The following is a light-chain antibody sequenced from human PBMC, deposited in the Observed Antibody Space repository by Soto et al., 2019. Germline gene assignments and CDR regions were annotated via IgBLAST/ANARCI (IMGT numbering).Light chain of an antibody. V-gene: IGLV2-23*02. CDR2: EVS. Sequence: QSALTQPASVSGSPGQSITIFCTGTSSDVGSYDLVSWYQQHPGNAPKLMIYEVSKRPSGVSDRFSGSKSGNTASLTISGLQADDEADYYCCSYATTTLFGGGTKLTVL. J-gene: IGLJ2*01. CDR3: CSYATTTL. CDR1: SSDVGSYDL.